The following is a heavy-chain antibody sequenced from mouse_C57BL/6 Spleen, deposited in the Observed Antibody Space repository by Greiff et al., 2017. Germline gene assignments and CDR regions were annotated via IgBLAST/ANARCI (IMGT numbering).Heavy chain of an antibody. CDR1: GYTFTDYY. CDR3: ARDLDGSISWFAY. J-gene: IGHJ3*01. V-gene: IGHV1-75*01. Sequence: QVQLQQSGPELVQPGASVKISCKASGYTFTDYYLNWVKQRPGQGLEWIGWIFPGSGSTYYNEKCKGKAKLTVDKSSSSACMLLSSLTSEDSAVYFCARDLDGSISWFAYWGQGTLVTVSA. D-gene: IGHD1-1*01. CDR2: IFPGSGST.